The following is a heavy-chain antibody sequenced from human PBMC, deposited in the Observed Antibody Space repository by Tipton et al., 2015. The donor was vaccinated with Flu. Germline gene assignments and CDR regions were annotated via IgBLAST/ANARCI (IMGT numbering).Heavy chain of an antibody. CDR2: VSGGGGTT. D-gene: IGHD3-3*01. CDR1: GFTFSRYD. Sequence: SLRLSCAASGFTFSRYDMSWVRQAPGKGLEWVASVSGGGGTTYFAASVRGRFTISRDNAKNSLYLQMNSLRAEDTAVYYCARDHPPSITVLGEITDYFGMAVWGQGTTVTVSS. J-gene: IGHJ6*02. CDR3: ARDHPPSITVLGEITDYFGMAV. V-gene: IGHV3-23*01.